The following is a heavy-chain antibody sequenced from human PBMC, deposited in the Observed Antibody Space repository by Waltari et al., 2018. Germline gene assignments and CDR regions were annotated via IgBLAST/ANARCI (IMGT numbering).Heavy chain of an antibody. Sequence: QVQLQESGPGLVKPSETLSLTCTVSGYSISSGYYWGWIRQPPGKGLEWIGSIYNSGSTYSNPSLKRRVTISVATSKTQSSLKLSSVTAADTAVYYCARDMGGAYRVPYFDLYLFDYWGQGTLVTVSS. CDR3: ARDMGGAYRVPYFDLYLFDY. V-gene: IGHV4-38-2*02. CDR1: GYSISSGYY. D-gene: IGHD3-9*01. CDR2: IYNSGST. J-gene: IGHJ4*02.